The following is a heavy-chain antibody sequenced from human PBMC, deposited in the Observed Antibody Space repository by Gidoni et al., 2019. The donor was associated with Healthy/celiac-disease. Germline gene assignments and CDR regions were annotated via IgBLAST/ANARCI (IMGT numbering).Heavy chain of an antibody. CDR2: LYFSGST. J-gene: IGHJ5*02. Sequence: QLQLQDSGPGLVKPSETLSLTCTVSGGSLSRSSYSWGLIRQPPGKGLEWIGCLYFSGSTYYNPSLKSRGTISVDTSKNQFSLKRSSVTAADTAVYYCARHTVGYGGNPNWFDPWGQGTLVTVSS. CDR1: GGSLSRSSYS. D-gene: IGHD2-15*01. CDR3: ARHTVGYGGNPNWFDP. V-gene: IGHV4-39*01.